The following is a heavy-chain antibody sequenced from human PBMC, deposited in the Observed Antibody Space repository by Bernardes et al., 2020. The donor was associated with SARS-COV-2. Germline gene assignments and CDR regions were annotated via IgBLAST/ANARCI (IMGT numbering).Heavy chain of an antibody. CDR3: ARQRLAPYFDY. CDR2: ISSNGGDT. J-gene: IGHJ4*02. V-gene: IGHV3-64*04. Sequence: GGSLRLSCSASGFTFSSYAMHWVRQAPGKGLEYVSAISSNGGDTYYADSVSGRFTISRDNAKNTLYLQMNSLRAEDTAVYYCARQRLAPYFDYWGQGTLVTVSS. CDR1: GFTFSSYA. D-gene: IGHD6-25*01.